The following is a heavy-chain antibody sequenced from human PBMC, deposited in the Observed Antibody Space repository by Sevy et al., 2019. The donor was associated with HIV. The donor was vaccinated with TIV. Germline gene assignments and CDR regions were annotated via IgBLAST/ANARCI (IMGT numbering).Heavy chain of an antibody. D-gene: IGHD2-2*01. CDR1: GFTFSTYT. V-gene: IGHV3-21*01. CDR2: ISSGSSYI. J-gene: IGHJ4*02. CDR3: ARDRCCSSTSCRLYFDY. Sequence: GGCLRLSCAASGFTFSTYTMNWVRQAPGKGLEWVSSISSGSSYIYYADSVKGRFTISRDNAKNSLYLQMDSLGAEDTAVYYCARDRCCSSTSCRLYFDYWGQGTPVTVSS.